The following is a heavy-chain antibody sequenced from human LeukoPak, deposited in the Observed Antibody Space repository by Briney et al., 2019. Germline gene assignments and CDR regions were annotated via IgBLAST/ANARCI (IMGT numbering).Heavy chain of an antibody. CDR3: ARGRDIAAAVGFFDY. J-gene: IGHJ4*02. D-gene: IGHD6-13*01. Sequence: GGSLRLSCAASGFTVSSNYMSWVRRAPGKGLEWVSVIYSGGSTDYADSVKGRFTISRDNSKNTLYLQMNSLRAEDTAVYYCARGRDIAAAVGFFDYWGQGTLVTDSS. CDR1: GFTVSSNY. CDR2: IYSGGST. V-gene: IGHV3-66*01.